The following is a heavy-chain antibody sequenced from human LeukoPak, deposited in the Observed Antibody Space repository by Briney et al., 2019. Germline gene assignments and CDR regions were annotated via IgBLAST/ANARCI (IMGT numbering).Heavy chain of an antibody. D-gene: IGHD7-27*01. V-gene: IGHV3-7*03. CDR1: GFTFTKYW. Sequence: QTGGSLRLSCAASGFTFTKYWMTWVRQAPGKGLEGVANTKQDGSEKHYVDSVKGRFTISRDNAKNSLYLQMNSLRAEDTAVYYCSREIWGPESWGQGTLVTVSS. J-gene: IGHJ4*02. CDR2: TKQDGSEK. CDR3: SREIWGPES.